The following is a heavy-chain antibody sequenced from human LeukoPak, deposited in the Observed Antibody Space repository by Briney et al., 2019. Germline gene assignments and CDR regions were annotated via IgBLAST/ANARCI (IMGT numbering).Heavy chain of an antibody. V-gene: IGHV3-53*01. CDR2: IYSGGST. CDR3: ATGSLKRGYSYGPHFDY. CDR1: GFTDSSNY. D-gene: IGHD5-18*01. J-gene: IGHJ4*02. Sequence: PGGSLRLSCAASGFTDSSNYMSRDRQAPGKGREWFSVIYSGGSTYYADSVKGRFTISRDNSKNTLYLQMNSLRAEDKAVYYCATGSLKRGYSYGPHFDYWGQGTLVTVSS.